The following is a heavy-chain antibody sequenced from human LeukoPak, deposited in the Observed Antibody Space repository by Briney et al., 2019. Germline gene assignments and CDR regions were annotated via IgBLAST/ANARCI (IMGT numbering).Heavy chain of an antibody. CDR3: ARSALPTYDSSGYTRGYYYYYMDV. Sequence: GASVKVSCKASGGTFSSYAISWVRQAPGQGLEWMGGIIPIFGTANYAQKFQGRVTITADESTSTAYMELSSLRSEDTAVYYCARSALPTYDSSGYTRGYYYYYMDVWGKGTTVTISS. CDR2: IIPIFGTA. V-gene: IGHV1-69*01. D-gene: IGHD3-22*01. CDR1: GGTFSSYA. J-gene: IGHJ6*03.